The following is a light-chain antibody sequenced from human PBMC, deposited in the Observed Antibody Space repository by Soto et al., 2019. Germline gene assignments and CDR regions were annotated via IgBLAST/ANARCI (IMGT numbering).Light chain of an antibody. CDR1: SSDVGGYDY. CDR3: SAYAGSSVL. Sequence: QSVLTQPASVSGSPGQSITISCTGTSSDVGGYDYVSWYQQYPDKAPKLMIFEVSNRPSGVSNRFSGSKSGNTASLTISGLHTEEEADYYCSAYAGSSVLFGGGTKVTVL. V-gene: IGLV2-14*01. J-gene: IGLJ2*01. CDR2: EVS.